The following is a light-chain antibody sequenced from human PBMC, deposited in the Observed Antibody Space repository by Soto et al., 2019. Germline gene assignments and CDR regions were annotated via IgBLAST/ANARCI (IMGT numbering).Light chain of an antibody. CDR3: QSYDSSLSGSGVV. J-gene: IGLJ2*01. Sequence: QSVLTQPPSVSGGPGQRVTISCTGSSSNIGAGYDVHWYQQLPGTAPKLLIYGNSNRPSGVPDRFSGSKSGTSASLAITGLQDEDEADYYCQSYDSSLSGSGVVFGGGTKLTVL. CDR1: SSNIGAGYD. V-gene: IGLV1-40*01. CDR2: GNS.